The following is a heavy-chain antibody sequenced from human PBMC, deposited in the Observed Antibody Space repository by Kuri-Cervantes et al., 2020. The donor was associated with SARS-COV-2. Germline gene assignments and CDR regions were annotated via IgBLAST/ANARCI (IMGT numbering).Heavy chain of an antibody. Sequence: SETLSLTCTVSGVSISDFSYSWGWVRQSPGKGLEFIGNVLYSGATFYNPSLRSRLTLSGDRSNNQLSLRLSSVTAADTAIYYCVRLFLYDVWTESTLGYFDLWGRGTLVTVSS. V-gene: IGHV4-39*01. CDR2: VLYSGAT. D-gene: IGHD3/OR15-3a*01. CDR3: VRLFLYDVWTESTLGYFDL. J-gene: IGHJ2*01. CDR1: GVSISDFSYS.